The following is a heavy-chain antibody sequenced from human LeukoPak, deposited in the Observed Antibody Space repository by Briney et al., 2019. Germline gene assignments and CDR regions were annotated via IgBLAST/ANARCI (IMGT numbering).Heavy chain of an antibody. CDR1: GGSISSSSYY. J-gene: IGHJ4*02. CDR2: VFYSGST. D-gene: IGHD3-3*01. CDR3: ARHPFWSGSYPTRYYFDS. Sequence: PSETLSLTCTVSGGSISSSSYYWGWIRQPPGKGLEWIGSVFYSGSTYYNPSLKSRVTISVDTSKNQFSLKLSSVTAADTAFYYCARHPFWSGSYPTRYYFDSWGQGTLVTVSS. V-gene: IGHV4-39*01.